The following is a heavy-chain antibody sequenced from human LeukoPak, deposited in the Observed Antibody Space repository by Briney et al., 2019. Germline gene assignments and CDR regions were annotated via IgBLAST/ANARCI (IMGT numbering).Heavy chain of an antibody. J-gene: IGHJ3*01. Sequence: GEYMKISCKVSGYSFTIYCIGWLRQMPGKGREWMGIIYPGYSGPTYSPSFQGQVTISVDRSINTAYLQWSSPQASDSAMYYCGMSGDRVPLQDDVFDVWGQGTMVTVS. V-gene: IGHV5-51*01. CDR1: GYSFTIYC. CDR2: IYPGYSGP. D-gene: IGHD1-26*01. CDR3: GMSGDRVPLQDDVFDV.